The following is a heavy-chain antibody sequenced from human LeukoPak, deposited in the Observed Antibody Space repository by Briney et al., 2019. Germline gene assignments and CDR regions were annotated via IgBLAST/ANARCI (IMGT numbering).Heavy chain of an antibody. V-gene: IGHV3-66*01. J-gene: IGHJ6*03. Sequence: GGSLRLSCAASGFTVSSNYMSWVRQAPGKGLEWVSVIYSGGSTYYADSVKGRFTISRDNSKNTLYLQMNSLRAEDTAVYYCARGSSCSGGSCYYDYYYMDVWGKGTTVTVSS. D-gene: IGHD2-15*01. CDR2: IYSGGST. CDR3: ARGSSCSGGSCYYDYYYMDV. CDR1: GFTVSSNY.